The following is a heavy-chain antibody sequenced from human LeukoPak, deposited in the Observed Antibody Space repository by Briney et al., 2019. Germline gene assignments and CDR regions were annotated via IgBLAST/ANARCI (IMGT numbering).Heavy chain of an antibody. CDR1: GYSFTSYW. Sequence: GEFLKISCKGSGYSFTSYWIGWVRQMPGKGLEWMGIIYPGDSDTRYSPSFQGQVTISADKSISTAYLQWSSLKASDTAVYYCARGRRFGELSHPTYYFDYWGQGTQVTVSS. CDR2: IYPGDSDT. CDR3: ARGRRFGELSHPTYYFDY. J-gene: IGHJ4*02. D-gene: IGHD3-10*01. V-gene: IGHV5-51*01.